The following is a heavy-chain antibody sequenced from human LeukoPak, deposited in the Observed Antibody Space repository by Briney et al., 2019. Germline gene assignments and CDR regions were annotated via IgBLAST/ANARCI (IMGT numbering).Heavy chain of an antibody. D-gene: IGHD6-19*01. J-gene: IGHJ4*02. CDR1: GGSISSSSYY. Sequence: PSETLSLTCTVSGGSISSSSYYWGWIRQPPGKGLEWIGSIYYSGSTYYNPSLKSRITISVDTSKNQFSLKLSSVTAADTAVYYCARGAGWYNYWGQGTLVTVSS. CDR3: ARGAGWYNY. CDR2: IYYSGST. V-gene: IGHV4-39*07.